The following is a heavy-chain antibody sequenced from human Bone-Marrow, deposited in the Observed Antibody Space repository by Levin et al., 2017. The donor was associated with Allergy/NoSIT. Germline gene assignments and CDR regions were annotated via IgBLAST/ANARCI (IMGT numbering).Heavy chain of an antibody. Sequence: AGGSLRLSCTVSGGSISSSYWSWIRQTPGKGLEWIGYVYRTGSSNYNPSLKSRVTMSVDTSNNQFSLKLTSVTAADTAVYYCARDGPLSGYALGYWGQGIVVTVSS. CDR2: VYRTGSS. CDR1: GGSISSSY. J-gene: IGHJ4*02. CDR3: ARDGPLSGYALGY. D-gene: IGHD1-1*01. V-gene: IGHV4-59*01.